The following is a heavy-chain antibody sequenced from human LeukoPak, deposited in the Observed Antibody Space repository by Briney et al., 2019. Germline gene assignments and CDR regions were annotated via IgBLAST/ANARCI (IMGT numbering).Heavy chain of an antibody. Sequence: PGRSLRLSCAASGFTFSSYGMHWVRQAPGKGLEWVAVIWYDGSNKYYADSVKGRFTISRDNSKNTLYLQMNSLRAEDTAVYYCARDYSSSWYYCDYWGQGTLVTVSS. CDR1: GFTFSSYG. V-gene: IGHV3-33*01. CDR2: IWYDGSNK. CDR3: ARDYSSSWYYCDY. D-gene: IGHD6-13*01. J-gene: IGHJ4*02.